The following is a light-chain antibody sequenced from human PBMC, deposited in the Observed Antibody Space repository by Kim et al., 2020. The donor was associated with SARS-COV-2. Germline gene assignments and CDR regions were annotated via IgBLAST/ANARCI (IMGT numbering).Light chain of an antibody. CDR1: QGVATY. Sequence: ATLYLSPGERATLSCRASQGVATYLAWYQQKPGQAPRLLIYDASKRATGIPARFRGSGSGTDFTLTIGTLEPEDSAVYYCQQRGNFGQGTRLEIK. V-gene: IGKV3-11*01. CDR3: QQRGN. J-gene: IGKJ5*01. CDR2: DAS.